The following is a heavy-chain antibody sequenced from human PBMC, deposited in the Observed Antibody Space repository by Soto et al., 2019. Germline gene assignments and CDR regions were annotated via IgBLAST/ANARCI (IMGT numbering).Heavy chain of an antibody. D-gene: IGHD1-1*01. J-gene: IGHJ6*02. CDR2: IKFDGSST. Sequence: EVQLVESGGGLVQPGGSLRLSCAASGFAFSTYWMHWVRQAPGKGLMWVSRIKFDGSSTYYGDSVKGRFTISRDDAKNTLFLQMNSLRVDDTAVYYCARGAKNVYAMDVWGQGTTVTVSS. CDR3: ARGAKNVYAMDV. V-gene: IGHV3-74*01. CDR1: GFAFSTYW.